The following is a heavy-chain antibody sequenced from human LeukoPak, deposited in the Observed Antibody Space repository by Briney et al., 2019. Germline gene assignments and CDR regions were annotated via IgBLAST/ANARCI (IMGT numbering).Heavy chain of an antibody. D-gene: IGHD4-17*01. CDR3: ARQGGGDFVDS. J-gene: IGHJ4*02. CDR2: TSSGGSA. V-gene: IGHV4-39*01. Sequence: SDTLSLTCFLSNGSITSTSYHWAWIRRSPGKGLEWIGTTSSGGSAYYKPSLKRRVTISLGTSKTQFSLRLTSVTAADTAVYYCARQGGGDFVDSWGQGTLVSVS. CDR1: NGSITSTSYH.